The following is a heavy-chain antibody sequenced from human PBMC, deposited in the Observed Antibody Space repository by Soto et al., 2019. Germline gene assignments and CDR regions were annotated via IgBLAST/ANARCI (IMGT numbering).Heavy chain of an antibody. CDR2: IDSDGGST. Sequence: GGSLRLSCAASGFTVSSNYMHWVRQGPGKGLEWVSRIDSDGGSTTYADFVKGRFTSSRDNTENMLYLQMNSLRVEDTAVYYCTRVTLDSSGYYFHDYWGQGTVVTVSS. V-gene: IGHV3-74*01. J-gene: IGHJ4*02. D-gene: IGHD3-22*01. CDR1: GFTVSSNY. CDR3: TRVTLDSSGYYFHDY.